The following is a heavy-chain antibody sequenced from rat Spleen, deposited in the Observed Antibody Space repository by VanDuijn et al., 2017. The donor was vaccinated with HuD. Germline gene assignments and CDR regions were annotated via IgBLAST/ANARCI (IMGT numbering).Heavy chain of an antibody. CDR3: ARRQLGTKAPLDY. Sequence: EVQLVESGGGLVQPGRSLKLSCAASGFTFSNYGMAWVCQAPTKGLEWVATISYDGSSTYYRDSVRGRFTISRDNTKSTLYLQMDSLRSDDTATYYCARRQLGTKAPLDYWGQGVMVTVSS. V-gene: IGHV5-29*01. D-gene: IGHD1-10*01. J-gene: IGHJ2*01. CDR1: GFTFSNYG. CDR2: ISYDGSST.